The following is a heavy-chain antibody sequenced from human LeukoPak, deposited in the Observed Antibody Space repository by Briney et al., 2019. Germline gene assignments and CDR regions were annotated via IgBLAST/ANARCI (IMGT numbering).Heavy chain of an antibody. D-gene: IGHD3-16*01. J-gene: IGHJ4*02. Sequence: GGSLRLSCAASGFTFSNAWMSWVRQAPGKGLEWVSGIIGSGGTTYYADSVKGRFTISRDNSKNTVYLQINNLRDEDTAVYYCAKDDRLLRFLHWGQGTLVTVSS. CDR3: AKDDRLLRFLH. CDR2: IIGSGGTT. V-gene: IGHV3-23*01. CDR1: GFTFSNAW.